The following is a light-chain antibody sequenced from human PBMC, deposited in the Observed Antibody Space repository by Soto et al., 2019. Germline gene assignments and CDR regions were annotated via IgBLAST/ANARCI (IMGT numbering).Light chain of an antibody. CDR2: RNN. V-gene: IGLV1-47*01. J-gene: IGLJ1*01. Sequence: QSVLTQQPSASGTPGQSVTISCSGSSSNIGSNYVFWYQQLPGTAPKLLIYRNNERPSGVPDRFSGSKSGTSASLAISGLRSEDEADYHCATWDDSLSGPVFGTGTKVTVL. CDR1: SSNIGSNY. CDR3: ATWDDSLSGPV.